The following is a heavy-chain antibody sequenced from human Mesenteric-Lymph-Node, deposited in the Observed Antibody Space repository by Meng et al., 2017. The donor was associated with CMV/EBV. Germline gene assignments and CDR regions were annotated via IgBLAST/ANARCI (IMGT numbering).Heavy chain of an antibody. Sequence: QLQLQESGPGLVKPSETLSLTCTVPGGSISSISYYGGWIRQPPGKGLEWIGSIYYSGSTYYNPSLKSRVTISVDTSENQFSLKLSSVTAADTAVYYCARPHYYGSGSSPWFDPWGQGTLVTVSS. CDR2: IYYSGST. J-gene: IGHJ5*02. V-gene: IGHV4-39*01. CDR1: GGSISSISYY. CDR3: ARPHYYGSGSSPWFDP. D-gene: IGHD3-10*01.